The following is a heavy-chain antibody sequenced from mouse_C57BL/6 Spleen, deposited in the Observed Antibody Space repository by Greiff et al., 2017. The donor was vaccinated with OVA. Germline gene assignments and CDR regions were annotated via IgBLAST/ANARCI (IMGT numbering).Heavy chain of an antibody. CDR1: GYTFTSYW. Sequence: VKLVESGAELAKPGASVKLSCKASGYTFTSYWMHWVKQRPGQGLEWIGYINPSSGYTKYNQKFKDKATLTADKSSSTAYMQLSSLTYEDSAVYYCARSEVLATVVEDQDYAMDYWGQGTSVTVSS. J-gene: IGHJ4*01. V-gene: IGHV1-7*01. CDR3: ARSEVLATVVEDQDYAMDY. D-gene: IGHD1-1*01. CDR2: INPSSGYT.